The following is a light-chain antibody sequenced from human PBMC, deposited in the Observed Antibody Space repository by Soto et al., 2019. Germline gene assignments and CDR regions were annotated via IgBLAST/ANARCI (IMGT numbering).Light chain of an antibody. J-gene: IGKJ4*01. CDR2: DAS. V-gene: IGKV1-5*01. CDR1: QSISSW. Sequence: DIQMTQSPSTLSASVGDRVTITCRASQSISSWGAWYQQKPGXAAKLLIYDASSLESGVPSRFSGSGSGTEFTLTISSLQPDDFATYYCQQYDSYPLTFGGGTKVDIK. CDR3: QQYDSYPLT.